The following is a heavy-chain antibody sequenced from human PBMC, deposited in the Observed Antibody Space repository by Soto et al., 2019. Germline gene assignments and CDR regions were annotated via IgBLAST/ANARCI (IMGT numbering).Heavy chain of an antibody. V-gene: IGHV4-39*01. CDR3: VVVPAALSPYYYYYYMDV. Sequence: SETLSLTCTVSGGSISSSSYYWGWIRQPPGKGLEWIGSIYYSGSTYYNPSLKSRVTISVDTSKNQFSLKLSSVTAADTAVYNGVVVPAALSPYYYYYYMDVWGKGTTVTVSS. J-gene: IGHJ6*03. CDR1: GGSISSSSYY. CDR2: IYYSGST. D-gene: IGHD2-2*01.